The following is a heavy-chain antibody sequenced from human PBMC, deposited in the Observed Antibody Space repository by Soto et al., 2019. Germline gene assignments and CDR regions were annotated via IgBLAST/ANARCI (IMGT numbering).Heavy chain of an antibody. CDR3: ARIRGYWYGLDV. CDR1: GFPLSTYG. Sequence: EVQLLESGGGLVQPGGSLRLSCAASGFPLSTYGMSWLRQAPGKGLEWVSSITGTGGDTYYADSVKGRFTSSRDNSNNMLYLQMNSLRVEDTAVYYCARIRGYWYGLDVWGQGTTITVSS. V-gene: IGHV3-23*01. CDR2: ITGTGGDT. J-gene: IGHJ6*02.